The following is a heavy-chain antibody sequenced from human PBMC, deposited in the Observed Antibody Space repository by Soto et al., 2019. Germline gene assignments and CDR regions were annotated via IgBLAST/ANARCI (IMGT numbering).Heavy chain of an antibody. J-gene: IGHJ4*02. V-gene: IGHV3-74*01. Sequence: EVQLVESGGGLVQPGGSLKLSCAASGFTFSGSAMHWVRQASGKGLEWVSRINSDGSSTSYADSVKGRFTISRDNAKNTLYLQMNSLRAEDTAVYYCARDRGGQPPDYWGQGTLVTVSS. CDR1: GFTFSGSA. D-gene: IGHD2-15*01. CDR3: ARDRGGQPPDY. CDR2: INSDGSST.